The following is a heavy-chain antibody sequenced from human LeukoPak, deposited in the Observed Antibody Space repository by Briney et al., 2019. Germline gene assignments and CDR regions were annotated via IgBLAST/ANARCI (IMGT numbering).Heavy chain of an antibody. V-gene: IGHV1-2*02. Sequence: ASVKVSCKASGYTFTGYYMYWVRQAPGQGLQWMGWINPNTGGTNYAQKFQGRVTMTRDTSISIVYMELSRLRSDDTAVYYCARALLGLPDYWGQGTLVTVSS. J-gene: IGHJ4*02. CDR3: ARALLGLPDY. D-gene: IGHD1-26*01. CDR2: INPNTGGT. CDR1: GYTFTGYY.